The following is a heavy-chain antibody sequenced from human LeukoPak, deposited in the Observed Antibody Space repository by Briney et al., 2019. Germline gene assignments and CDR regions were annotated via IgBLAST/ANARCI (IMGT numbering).Heavy chain of an antibody. CDR2: ISAYNGNT. CDR3: ARTPPPPYSGYDGFMDV. J-gene: IGHJ6*04. CDR1: GYTFTSYG. V-gene: IGHV1-18*04. Sequence: ASVKVSCKASGYTFTSYGISWVRQAPGQGLEWMGWISAYNGNTNYAQKLQGRVTMTTDTSTSTAYIELRSLRSDDTAVYYCARTPPPPYSGYDGFMDVWGKGTTVTVSS. D-gene: IGHD5-12*01.